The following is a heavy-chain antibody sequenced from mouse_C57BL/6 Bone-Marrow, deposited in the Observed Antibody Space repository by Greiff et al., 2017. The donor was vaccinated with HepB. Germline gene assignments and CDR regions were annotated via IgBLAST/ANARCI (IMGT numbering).Heavy chain of an antibody. CDR2: ISSGGDYI. J-gene: IGHJ1*03. Sequence: EVQLEESGEGFVKPGGSLKLTCAASGFTFSSYAMSWVLQTPARRLEWVAYISSGGDYIYYADTVKGRFTISRDNARNTLYLQMSSLKSKDTAMYSCTRELHAYLWYFDLWGTGTTVTVSS. CDR1: GFTFSSYA. V-gene: IGHV5-9-1*02. CDR3: TRELHAYLWYFDL. D-gene: IGHD5-1*01.